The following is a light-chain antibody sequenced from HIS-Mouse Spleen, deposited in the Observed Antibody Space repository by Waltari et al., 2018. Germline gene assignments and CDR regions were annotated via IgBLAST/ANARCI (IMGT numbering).Light chain of an antibody. V-gene: IGLV1-47*01. Sequence: QSVLTQPPSASGTPGQRVTIPCSGSSPNIGSNYVYWYQQLPGTAPKLLIYRNNQRPSGVPDRFSGATSGTSASLAISGLRSEDEADYYCAAWDDSLSGPVFGGGTKLTVL. CDR1: SPNIGSNY. CDR2: RNN. CDR3: AAWDDSLSGPV. J-gene: IGLJ3*02.